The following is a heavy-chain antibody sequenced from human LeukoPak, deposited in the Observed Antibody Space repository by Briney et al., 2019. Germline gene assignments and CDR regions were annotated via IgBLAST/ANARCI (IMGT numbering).Heavy chain of an antibody. CDR1: GFTFSNHN. D-gene: IGHD1-26*01. CDR3: ASGGQATFDY. V-gene: IGHV3-48*04. Sequence: PGGSLRLSCAASGFTFSNHNMDWVRQAPGKGLEWISYISSSGSTIYYADSVKGRFTISRDNAKNSLYLQMNSLRAEDTAVYYCASGGQATFDYWGQGTLVTVSS. CDR2: ISSSGSTI. J-gene: IGHJ4*02.